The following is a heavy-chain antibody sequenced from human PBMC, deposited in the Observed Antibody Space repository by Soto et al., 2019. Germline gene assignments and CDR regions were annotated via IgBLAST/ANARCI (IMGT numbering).Heavy chain of an antibody. Sequence: QVQLVESGGGVVQPGRSLRLSCAASGFTFSSYGMHWVRQAPGKGQEWVAVISYDGSNKYYADSVKGRFTISRDNSKNTLYLQMNSLRAEDTAVYYCAKELGEDSSGWYYWGQGTLVTVSS. CDR1: GFTFSSYG. CDR3: AKELGEDSSGWYY. V-gene: IGHV3-30*18. CDR2: ISYDGSNK. D-gene: IGHD6-19*01. J-gene: IGHJ4*02.